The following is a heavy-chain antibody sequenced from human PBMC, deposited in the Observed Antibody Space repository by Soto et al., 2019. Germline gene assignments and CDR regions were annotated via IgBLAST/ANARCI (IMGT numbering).Heavy chain of an antibody. CDR3: ASPASQGVVVINAFDI. CDR2: IIPIFGTA. CDR1: GGTFSSYA. D-gene: IGHD3-22*01. Sequence: KVSCKASGGTFSSYAISWVRQAPGQGLEWVGGIIPIFGTANYAQKFQGRVTITADESTSTAYMELSRLRSEDTAVYYCASPASQGVVVINAFDIWGQGTMVTV. V-gene: IGHV1-69*01. J-gene: IGHJ3*02.